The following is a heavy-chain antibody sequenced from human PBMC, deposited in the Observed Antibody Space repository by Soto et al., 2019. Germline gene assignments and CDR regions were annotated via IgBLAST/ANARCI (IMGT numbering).Heavy chain of an antibody. V-gene: IGHV3-30*18. D-gene: IGHD7-27*01. J-gene: IGHJ6*02. Sequence: QVQLVESGGGVVQPGRSLRLSCAASGFTFSSYGMHWVRQAPGKGLEWVAVISYDGSNKYYADSVKGRFTISRDNSKNTLYLQMNSLRAEDTAVYYCAKVLLGPGRAYGMDVWGRGTTVTVSS. CDR1: GFTFSSYG. CDR3: AKVLLGPGRAYGMDV. CDR2: ISYDGSNK.